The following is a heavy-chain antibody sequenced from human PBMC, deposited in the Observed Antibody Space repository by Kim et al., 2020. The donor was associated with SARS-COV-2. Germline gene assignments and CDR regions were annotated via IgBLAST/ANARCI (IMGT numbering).Heavy chain of an antibody. J-gene: IGHJ4*02. CDR2: IYYSGST. CDR1: GGSISSSSYY. D-gene: IGHD3-10*01. V-gene: IGHV4-39*01. Sequence: SETLSLTCTVSGGSISSSSYYWGWIRQPPGKGLEWIGSIYYSGSTYYNPSLKSRVTISVDTSKNQFSLKLSSVTAADTAVYYCARQDLWFGESNGYYFDYWGQGTLVTVSS. CDR3: ARQDLWFGESNGYYFDY.